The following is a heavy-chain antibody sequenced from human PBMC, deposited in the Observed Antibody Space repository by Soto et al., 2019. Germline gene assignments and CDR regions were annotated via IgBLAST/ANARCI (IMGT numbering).Heavy chain of an antibody. CDR3: ARARWVYYYGSGSYYWFDY. D-gene: IGHD3-10*01. V-gene: IGHV4-30-4*01. CDR2: IYYSGST. Sequence: SETLSLTCTVSGGSISSGDYYWSWIRQPPGKGLEWIGYIYYSGSTYYNPSLKSRVTISVDTSKNQFSLKLSSVTAADTAVYYCARARWVYYYGSGSYYWFDYSGQGTLVTVAS. J-gene: IGHJ4*02. CDR1: GGSISSGDYY.